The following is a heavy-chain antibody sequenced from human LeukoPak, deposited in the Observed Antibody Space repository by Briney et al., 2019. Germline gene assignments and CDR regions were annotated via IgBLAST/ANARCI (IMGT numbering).Heavy chain of an antibody. D-gene: IGHD1-1*01. J-gene: IGHJ4*02. V-gene: IGHV1-46*01. CDR3: ARAVIPLIWNEPLGY. Sequence: PVASVTASCKASGYTFTSYYMHWVRQAPGQGLEWMGIINPSGGSTSYAQKFQGRVTMTRDTSTSTVYMELSSLRSEDAAVYYCARAVIPLIWNEPLGYWGQGTLVTVSS. CDR2: INPSGGST. CDR1: GYTFTSYY.